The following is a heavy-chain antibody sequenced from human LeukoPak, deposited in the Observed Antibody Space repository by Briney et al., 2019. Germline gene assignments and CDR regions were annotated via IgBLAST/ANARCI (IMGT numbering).Heavy chain of an antibody. V-gene: IGHV1-18*01. CDR2: ISAYNGNT. D-gene: IGHD5-18*01. Sequence: ASVKVSCKASGHTFTSYGISWVRQAPGQGLEWMGWISAYNGNTNYAQKLQGRVTMTTDTSTSTAYMELRSLRSDDTAVYYCARETPLSGYSYGYGGYYYYYMDVWGKGTAVTVSS. J-gene: IGHJ6*03. CDR3: ARETPLSGYSYGYGGYYYYYMDV. CDR1: GHTFTSYG.